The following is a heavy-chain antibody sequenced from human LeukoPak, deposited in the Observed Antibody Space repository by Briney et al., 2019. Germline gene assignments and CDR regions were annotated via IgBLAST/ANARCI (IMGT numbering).Heavy chain of an antibody. Sequence: GGSLRLSCAASGFTVSSNYMSWVRQAPGKGLEWVSVIYSGGSTYYADSVKGRFTISRDNSKNTLYLQMNSLRAEDTAVYYSARDSGYSYGNLDYWGQGALVTVSS. D-gene: IGHD5-18*01. V-gene: IGHV3-66*02. CDR2: IYSGGST. J-gene: IGHJ4*02. CDR1: GFTVSSNY. CDR3: ARDSGYSYGNLDY.